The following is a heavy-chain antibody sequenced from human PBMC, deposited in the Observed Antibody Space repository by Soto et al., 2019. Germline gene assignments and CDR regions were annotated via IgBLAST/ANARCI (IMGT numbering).Heavy chain of an antibody. J-gene: IGHJ4*02. Sequence: QVQLQESGPGLVKPSETLSLTCTVSGGSVSSDSYYWNWIRQPPGKGLEWTGYIYYSGRTNYNPSLRSRVTISVDTSKNQFSLKLSSVTAADTAMYYCARDYYDSSGYYRPFDYWGQGTLVTVSS. D-gene: IGHD3-22*01. CDR1: GGSVSSDSYY. CDR2: IYYSGRT. V-gene: IGHV4-61*01. CDR3: ARDYYDSSGYYRPFDY.